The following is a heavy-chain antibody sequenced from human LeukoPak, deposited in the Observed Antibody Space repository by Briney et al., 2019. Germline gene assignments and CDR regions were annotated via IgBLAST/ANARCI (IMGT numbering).Heavy chain of an antibody. D-gene: IGHD3-10*01. CDR3: ARDSSITLFRGVKDY. Sequence: GGSLRLSCAASKFTFSSYWMSWIRQAPGKGLEWVANIKQDGSEKYYVGSVKGRFTISRDNAKNSLYLQMNSLRAEDTAVYYCARDSSITLFRGVKDYWGQGTLVTVSS. CDR2: IKQDGSEK. J-gene: IGHJ4*02. CDR1: KFTFSSYW. V-gene: IGHV3-7*01.